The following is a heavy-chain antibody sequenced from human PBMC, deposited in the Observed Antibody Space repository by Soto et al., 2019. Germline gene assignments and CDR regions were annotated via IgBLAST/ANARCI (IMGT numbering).Heavy chain of an antibody. D-gene: IGHD1-26*01. CDR1: GITFSSYA. J-gene: IGHJ6*02. CDR3: AKAGVGAHYYYYGMDV. CDR2: ISGSGGST. V-gene: IGHV3-23*01. Sequence: GGSLRLSCAASGITFSSYAMSWVRQAPGKGLEWVSAISGSGGSTYYADSVKGRFTISRDNSKNTLYLQMNSLRAEDTAVYYCAKAGVGAHYYYYGMDVWGQGTTVTVSS.